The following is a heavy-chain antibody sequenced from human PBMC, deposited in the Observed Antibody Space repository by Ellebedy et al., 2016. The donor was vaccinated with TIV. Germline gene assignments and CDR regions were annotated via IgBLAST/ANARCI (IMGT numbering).Heavy chain of an antibody. J-gene: IGHJ3*01. CDR1: GLTFSNAW. Sequence: GGSLRLXXEASGLTFSNAWMSWVRQAPGRGLEWVGRIKSRIDGGTTDYPAPVKGRFSISRHDSRCTLYLQMNSLKNEDAAVYYCTTDRRGSYDVHLDVWGQGTMVTVSS. CDR3: TTDRRGSYDVHLDV. CDR2: IKSRIDGGTT. V-gene: IGHV3-15*01. D-gene: IGHD1-26*01.